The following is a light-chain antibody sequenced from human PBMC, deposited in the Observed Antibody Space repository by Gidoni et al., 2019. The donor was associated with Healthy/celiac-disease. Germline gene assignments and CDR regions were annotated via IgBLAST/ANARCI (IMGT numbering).Light chain of an antibody. CDR2: GAS. CDR3: QQYNNWPLWT. V-gene: IGKV3-15*01. Sequence: EIVMTQSPATLSVSPGERATLSCRASQSVSSNLAWYQQKPGQAPRLLIYGASTRATGIPARFSGSGSWTEFTLTISSLQSEDFAVYYCQQYNNWPLWTFXQXTKVEIK. CDR1: QSVSSN. J-gene: IGKJ1*01.